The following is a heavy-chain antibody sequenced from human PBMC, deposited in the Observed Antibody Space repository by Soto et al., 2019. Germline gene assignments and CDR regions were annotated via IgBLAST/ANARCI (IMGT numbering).Heavy chain of an antibody. Sequence: QVQLVESGGGVVQPGRSLRLSCAASGFTFSSYAMHWVRQAPGKGLEWVAVISYDGSNKYYADSVKGRFTISRDNSKNTLDLQMNSLRAEDTAVDYCAGETDYYCSGTSYYYGMDVWGQGTTVTVSS. J-gene: IGHJ6*02. CDR1: GFTFSSYA. D-gene: IGHD3-10*01. CDR2: ISYDGSNK. V-gene: IGHV3-30-3*01. CDR3: AGETDYYCSGTSYYYGMDV.